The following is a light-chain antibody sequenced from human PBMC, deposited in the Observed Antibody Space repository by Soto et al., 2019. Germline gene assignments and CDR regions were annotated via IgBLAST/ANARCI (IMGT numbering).Light chain of an antibody. V-gene: IGLV2-18*02. CDR3: YSFTTRSTYV. CDR2: EVS. Sequence: QSVLTQPPSVSGSPGQSVAISCSGTSSDVGSYNHVSWYQQAPGTAPKVMIYEVSNRPSGVPDRFSGSKSGNTASLTISGLQPEDEADYYCYSFTTRSTYVFGTGTMVTVL. J-gene: IGLJ1*01. CDR1: SSDVGSYNH.